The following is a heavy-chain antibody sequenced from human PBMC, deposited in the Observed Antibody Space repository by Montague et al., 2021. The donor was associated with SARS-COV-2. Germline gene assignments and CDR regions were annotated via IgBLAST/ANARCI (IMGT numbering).Heavy chain of an antibody. CDR3: ARRLDYWDSSGQRRHFDL. V-gene: IGHV4-39*01. J-gene: IGHJ4*02. CDR1: GDSISSSSYD. D-gene: IGHD3-22*01. CDR2: ISYHGNT. Sequence: SETLSLTCTVSGDSISSSSYDWGWIRRPPGKGLEWIGHISYHGNTNYNPSLKSRVTISIDTSRNQFSLKVSSVTATDTAIYYCARRLDYWDSSGQRRHFDLWGQGTLVTVSS.